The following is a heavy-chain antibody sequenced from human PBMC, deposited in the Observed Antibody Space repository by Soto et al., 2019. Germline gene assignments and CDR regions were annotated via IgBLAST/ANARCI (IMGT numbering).Heavy chain of an antibody. CDR2: ISPLKGRT. CDR1: GYTFTSYG. V-gene: IGHV1-18*04. D-gene: IGHD4-17*01. J-gene: IGHJ1*01. Sequence: QVQLVQSGPDLKRPGASMKVSCKASGYTFTSYGISWVRQAPGQGLEWMAWISPLKGRTQYSQKAQGRVTLSTDTSSNPAYMQMTTLRVDDPAVYYFAMDYGDRPEYFKHWRQGTLVTVS. CDR3: AMDYGDRPEYFKH.